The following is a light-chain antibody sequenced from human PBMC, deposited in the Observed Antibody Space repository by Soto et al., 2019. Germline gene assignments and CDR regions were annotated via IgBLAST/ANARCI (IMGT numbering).Light chain of an antibody. CDR1: QSLLHRNGNNY. CDR2: WGS. Sequence: DIVMTQSPLSLPVTPGEPASISCRSSQSLLHRNGNNYLNGYLQKPGHSPQLLIYWGSTRASGVPDRLSGSGSGTDFTLKIRRVEAEDVGVYYCLQALQTPPTFGQGTRLEIE. V-gene: IGKV2-28*01. CDR3: LQALQTPPT. J-gene: IGKJ5*01.